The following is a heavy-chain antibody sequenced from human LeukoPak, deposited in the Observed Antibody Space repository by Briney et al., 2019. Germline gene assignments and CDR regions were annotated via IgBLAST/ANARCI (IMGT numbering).Heavy chain of an antibody. CDR2: ITWSGGST. D-gene: IGHD3-10*01. CDR1: GFSFDDYG. J-gene: IGHJ5*02. Sequence: GGSLRLSCAASGFSFDDYGMNWVRQAPGKGLEWVSGITWSGGSTGYTDSVKGRFTISRDNAKNSLYLQVNSLRAEDTALYYCARDLLRFGELCENWFDPWCQGTLVTVSS. V-gene: IGHV3-20*04. CDR3: ARDLLRFGELCENWFDP.